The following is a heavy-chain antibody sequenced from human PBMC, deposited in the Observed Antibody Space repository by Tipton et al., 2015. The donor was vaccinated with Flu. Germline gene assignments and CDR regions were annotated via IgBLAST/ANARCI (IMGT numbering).Heavy chain of an antibody. J-gene: IGHJ4*02. CDR3: AKWADIGIYQPYGLWSGPYDH. V-gene: IGHV3-9*01. CDR1: GFTFDDYA. D-gene: IGHD3-3*01. CDR2: ISRNSDYT. Sequence: SLRLSCAGSGFTFDDYAMHWVRQAPGKGLEWVSSISRNSDYTGYADSVKGRFTISRDNAKNSLYLQMNSLRAEDTALYYCAKWADIGIYQPYGLWSGPYDHWGQGTLVTVSS.